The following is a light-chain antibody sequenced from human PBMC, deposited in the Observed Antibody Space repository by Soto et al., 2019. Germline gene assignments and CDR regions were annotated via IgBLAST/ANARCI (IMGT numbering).Light chain of an antibody. J-gene: IGKJ3*01. CDR1: QSISNY. CDR2: SAS. Sequence: DIQMTQSPPSLSASVGDRVTITCRASQSISNYLNWYQQKPGKAPKLLIYSASSLQSGVPSRFSGRGSGTDFTLTISSLQPEDFATYSCQQSYSSPFTFGPGTKVDIK. CDR3: QQSYSSPFT. V-gene: IGKV1-39*01.